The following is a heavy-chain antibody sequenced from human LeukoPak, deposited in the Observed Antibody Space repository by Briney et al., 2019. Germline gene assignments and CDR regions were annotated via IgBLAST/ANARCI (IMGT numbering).Heavy chain of an antibody. CDR2: IYYSGST. V-gene: IGHV4-59*11. D-gene: IGHD3-10*01. Sequence: SETLSLTCTVSGGSISSHYWSWIRQPPGKGLEWIGYIYYSGSTNYNPSLKSRVTISVDTSKNQFSLKLSSVTAADTAVYYCASLTFGEEGFDYWGQGTLVTVSS. CDR1: GGSISSHY. CDR3: ASLTFGEEGFDY. J-gene: IGHJ4*02.